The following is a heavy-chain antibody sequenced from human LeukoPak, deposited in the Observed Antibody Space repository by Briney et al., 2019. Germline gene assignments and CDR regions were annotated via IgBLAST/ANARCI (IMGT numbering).Heavy chain of an antibody. Sequence: GGSLRLSCAASGFTFSVYSLNWVRQAPGKGLEWVSSISSSSSYIYYADSVKGRFTISRDNAKNSLYLQMNSLRAEDTAVYYCARDATITMVRGANWFDPWGQGTLVTVSS. CDR3: ARDATITMVRGANWFDP. J-gene: IGHJ5*02. CDR1: GFTFSVYS. CDR2: ISSSSSYI. D-gene: IGHD3-10*01. V-gene: IGHV3-21*01.